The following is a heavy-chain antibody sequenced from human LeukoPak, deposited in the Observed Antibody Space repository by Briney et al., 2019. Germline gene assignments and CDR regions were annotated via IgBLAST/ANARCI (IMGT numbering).Heavy chain of an antibody. D-gene: IGHD3-10*01. V-gene: IGHV4-34*01. CDR2: INHSGST. Sequence: SETLSLTCAVYGGSFSGYYWSWIRQPPGKGLEWIGEINHSGSTNYNPSLKNRVTISVDTSKNQFSLKLSSVTAADTAVYYCAASVWFGELIDSPWGQGTLVTVSS. J-gene: IGHJ5*02. CDR3: AASVWFGELIDSP. CDR1: GGSFSGYY.